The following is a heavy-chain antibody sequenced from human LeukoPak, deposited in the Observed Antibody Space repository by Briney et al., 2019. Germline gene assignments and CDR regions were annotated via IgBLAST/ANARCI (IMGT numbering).Heavy chain of an antibody. CDR1: GFTFDDYA. V-gene: IGHV3-9*01. J-gene: IGHJ4*02. CDR2: ISWNSGSI. D-gene: IGHD6-13*01. Sequence: GGSLRLSCAASGFTFDDYAMHWVRQAPGKGLEWVSGISWNSGSIGYADSVKGRFTISRDNAKNSLYLQMNSLRAEDTALYYCAKIGSSWGFDYWGQGTLVTVSS. CDR3: AKIGSSWGFDY.